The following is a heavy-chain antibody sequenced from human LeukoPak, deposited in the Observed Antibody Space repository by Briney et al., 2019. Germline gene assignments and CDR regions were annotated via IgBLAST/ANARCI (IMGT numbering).Heavy chain of an antibody. D-gene: IGHD6-19*01. Sequence: ASVKVSGKASGYMFTSYGLSWVRQAPGQGLEWMGWISAYNGNTRYAQKFQGRVTMTTDTSTRTAYMEMRSLRSDDTAVYYCARDRRGRAVANPYYYNGMDVWGEGTTVTVSS. CDR1: GYMFTSYG. CDR3: ARDRRGRAVANPYYYNGMDV. V-gene: IGHV1-18*01. CDR2: ISAYNGNT. J-gene: IGHJ6*04.